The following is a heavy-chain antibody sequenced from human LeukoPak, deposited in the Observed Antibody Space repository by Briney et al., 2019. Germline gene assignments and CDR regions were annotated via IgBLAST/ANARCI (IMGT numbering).Heavy chain of an antibody. J-gene: IGHJ4*02. CDR3: ARGLGNRATMVRGVISY. CDR1: GYTSTGYY. Sequence: ASVKVSCKASGYTSTGYYMHWVRQAPGQGLEWMGWINPNSGGTNYAQKFQGRVTMTRDTSISTAYMELSRLRSDDTAVYYCARGLGNRATMVRGVISYWGQGTLVTVSS. D-gene: IGHD3-10*01. V-gene: IGHV1-2*02. CDR2: INPNSGGT.